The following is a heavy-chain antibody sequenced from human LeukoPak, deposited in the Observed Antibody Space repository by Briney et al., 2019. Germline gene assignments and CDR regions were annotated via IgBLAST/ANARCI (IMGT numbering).Heavy chain of an antibody. CDR2: INHSGST. J-gene: IGHJ4*02. V-gene: IGHV4-34*01. CDR1: GGSFSGYY. CDR3: ASGSGLRYFDWLFRGLYYFDY. Sequence: SETLSLTCAVYGGSFSGYYWSWIRQPPGKGLEWIGEINHSGSTNYNPSLKSRVTISVDTSKNQFSLKLSSVTAADTAVYYCASGSGLRYFDWLFRGLYYFDYWGQGTLVTVSS. D-gene: IGHD3-9*01.